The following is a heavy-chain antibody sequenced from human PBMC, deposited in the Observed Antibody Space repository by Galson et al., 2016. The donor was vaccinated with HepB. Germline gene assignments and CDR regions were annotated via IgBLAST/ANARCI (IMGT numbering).Heavy chain of an antibody. J-gene: IGHJ4*02. CDR2: IKSKVDGGTE. Sequence: SLRLSCAASGFSFSHPFSNAFKNAWMSWVRQAPGKGLEWVGRIKSKVDGGTEHYAAPVKGRFTVSRDDSKDMLYLQMDSLKTEDTAVYYCTADNPNVGSGYNDFDCWGQGTLVTVSS. D-gene: IGHD5-12*01. V-gene: IGHV3-15*01. CDR3: TADNPNVGSGYNDFDC. CDR1: GFSFSHPFSNAFKNAW.